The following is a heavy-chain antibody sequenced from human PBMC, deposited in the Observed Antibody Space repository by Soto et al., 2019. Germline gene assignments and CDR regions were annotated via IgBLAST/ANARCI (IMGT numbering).Heavy chain of an antibody. CDR1: GFTFDDFG. D-gene: IGHD3-10*01. CDR3: AKVGHFGLRTYYNGKYYFDN. J-gene: IGHJ4*02. CDR2: ISWNSGST. V-gene: IGHV3-9*01. Sequence: HPGGSLRLSCAASGFTFDDFGMHWVRQAPGKGLEWVSGISWNSGSTGYADSVKGRFTISRDNAKNSLYLQMNSLRAEDTALYYCAKVGHFGLRTYYNGKYYFDNWGQGTLVTVSS.